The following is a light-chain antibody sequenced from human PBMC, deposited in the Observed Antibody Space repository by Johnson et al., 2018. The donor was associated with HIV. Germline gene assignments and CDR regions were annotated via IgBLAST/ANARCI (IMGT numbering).Light chain of an antibody. V-gene: IGLV1-51*01. CDR3: GTWDSSLSAGV. CDR1: SSNIGNNY. J-gene: IGLJ1*01. CDR2: DNN. Sequence: QLVLTQPPSVSAAPGQKVTISCSGSSSNIGNNYVSWYQQLPGTAPTLLIYDNNKRPSGIPDRFSGSKSGTSATLGITGLQTGDEADYYCGTWDSSLSAGVFGTGTKVTVL.